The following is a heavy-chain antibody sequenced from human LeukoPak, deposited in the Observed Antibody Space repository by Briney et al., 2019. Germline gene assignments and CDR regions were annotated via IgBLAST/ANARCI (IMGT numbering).Heavy chain of an antibody. CDR1: GFAFRNYW. CDR2: IKHGGSEK. Sequence: GGFLRLSCAASGFAFRNYWMSWVRQAPGKGLEWVANIKHGGSEKYYVDSVKGRFTVSRDDTKNSLYLQMDSLRVEDTAVYYCGRADYFDYWGQGTLVTVSS. J-gene: IGHJ4*02. CDR3: GRADYFDY. V-gene: IGHV3-7*04.